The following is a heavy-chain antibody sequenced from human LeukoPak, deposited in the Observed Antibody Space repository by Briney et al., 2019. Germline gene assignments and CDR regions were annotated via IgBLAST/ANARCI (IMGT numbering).Heavy chain of an antibody. V-gene: IGHV1-46*01. CDR2: INPSGGST. Sequence: GASVKVSCKXSGYTFTSYYMHWVRQPPGQGLEWMGIINPSGGSTSYAQKFQGRVTMTRDTSTSTVYMELSSLRSEDTAVYYCARVGFRGVGSLNWYFDLWGRGTLVTVSS. J-gene: IGHJ2*01. CDR3: ARVGFRGVGSLNWYFDL. D-gene: IGHD3-10*01. CDR1: GYTFTSYY.